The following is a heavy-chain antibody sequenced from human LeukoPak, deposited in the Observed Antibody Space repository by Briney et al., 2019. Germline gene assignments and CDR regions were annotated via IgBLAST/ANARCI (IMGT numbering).Heavy chain of an antibody. D-gene: IGHD6-13*01. CDR2: INWNGAII. CDR1: GVTFDGYG. CDR3: ARGFIAGPFDS. V-gene: IGHV3-20*04. Sequence: PGGSLRLSCAASGVTFDGYGMSWVRQVPGKGPEWVSGINWNGAIIAYADSVKGRFTISRDNAKNSLYLQVNSLRVEDTALYYCARGFIAGPFDSWGQGTLVTVSS. J-gene: IGHJ4*02.